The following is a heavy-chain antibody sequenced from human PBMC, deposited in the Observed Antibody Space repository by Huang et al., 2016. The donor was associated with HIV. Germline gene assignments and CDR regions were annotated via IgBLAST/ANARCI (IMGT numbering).Heavy chain of an antibody. CDR1: GGPINNNAYY. CDR2: VYYTGST. V-gene: IGHV4-30-4*01. Sequence: QVRLQESGPGLVKPSQTLSLTCSVSGGPINNNAYYWSWVRQSPGKGLEWIGFVYYTGSTYHNPSLKSRFTMSVDMSKNEFSLNLFYVAAADTAVYFWAREGGVGRHYFDSRGPGTLVTVSS. D-gene: IGHD3-16*01. J-gene: IGHJ4*02. CDR3: AREGGVGRHYFDS.